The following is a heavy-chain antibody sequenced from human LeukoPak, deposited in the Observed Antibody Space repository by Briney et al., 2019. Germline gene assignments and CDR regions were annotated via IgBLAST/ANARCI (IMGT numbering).Heavy chain of an antibody. Sequence: SETLSLTCTVSGGSISSYYWSWIRQPPGKGLEWIGYIYYSGSTNYNPSLKSRVTISVDTSKNQFSLELSSVTAADTAVYYCARMDYYDSSGYYGSGAFDIWGQGTTVTVSS. D-gene: IGHD3-22*01. CDR1: GGSISSYY. CDR3: ARMDYYDSSGYYGSGAFDI. V-gene: IGHV4-59*08. CDR2: IYYSGST. J-gene: IGHJ3*02.